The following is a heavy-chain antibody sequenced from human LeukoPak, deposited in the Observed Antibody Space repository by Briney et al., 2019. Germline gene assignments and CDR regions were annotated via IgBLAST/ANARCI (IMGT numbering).Heavy chain of an antibody. D-gene: IGHD1-26*01. Sequence: GRSLRLSCAASGFSFSDYAMTWVRQAPGKGLEWVSGISGGSGSTNYGDSVKGRFTISRDNSKNTVFLHLSGLRVEDTAVYYCAKNRGAGSHYYYHMNVWAKGPRSPSP. CDR3: AKNRGAGSHYYYHMNV. V-gene: IGHV3-23*01. CDR1: GFSFSDYA. J-gene: IGHJ6*03. CDR2: ISGGSGST.